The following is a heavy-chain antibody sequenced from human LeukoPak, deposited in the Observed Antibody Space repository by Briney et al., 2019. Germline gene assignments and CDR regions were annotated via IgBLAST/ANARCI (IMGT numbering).Heavy chain of an antibody. CDR3: ARGLDTWWLRLRSGFDY. D-gene: IGHD5-12*01. CDR2: ISYSGNT. Sequence: SETLSLTCTVSGGSITSTYSYWGWIRQSPGNGLEWVGSISYSGNTYYKPSLKSRVTMSLDTSKNQFSLKLSSVTAADTAVYYCARGLDTWWLRLRSGFDYWGQGTLVTVSS. CDR1: GGSITSTYSY. V-gene: IGHV4-39*07. J-gene: IGHJ4*02.